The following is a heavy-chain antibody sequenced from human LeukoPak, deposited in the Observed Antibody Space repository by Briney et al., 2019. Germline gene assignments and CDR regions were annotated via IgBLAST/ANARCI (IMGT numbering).Heavy chain of an antibody. D-gene: IGHD3-10*02. CDR1: GFTFSAYW. J-gene: IGHJ6*04. CDR2: INEGGGLK. V-gene: IGHV3-7*01. CDR3: AELGITMIGGV. Sequence: PGGSLRLSCAASGFTFSAYWMTWVRQAPGKGLEWVANINEGGGLKYYVDSVKGRFTISRDNTNNSLYLQMISLRVDDSAVYYCAELGITMIGGVWGKGTTVTISS.